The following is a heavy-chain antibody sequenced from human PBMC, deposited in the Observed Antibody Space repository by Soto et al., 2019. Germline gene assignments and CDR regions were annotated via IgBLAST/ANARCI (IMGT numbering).Heavy chain of an antibody. CDR2: IYYGGST. D-gene: IGHD3-10*01. J-gene: IGHJ5*02. V-gene: IGHV4-59*01. CDR3: GRKGRYYGSGSFWFDP. Sequence: SETLSLTCTVSGGSISSYYWSWSRQPPGKGLEWIGYIYYGGSTNYNPSLKSRVTISVDTSKNQFSLKLSSVTAADTAVYYCGRKGRYYGSGSFWFDPWGQGTLVTVSS. CDR1: GGSISSYY.